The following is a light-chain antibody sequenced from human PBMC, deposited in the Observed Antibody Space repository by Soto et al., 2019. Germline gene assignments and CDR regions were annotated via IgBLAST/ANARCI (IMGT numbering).Light chain of an antibody. Sequence: EVVLTQYPATLSLSPGERATLSCRASQSVTNYLTWYQQKPGQAPRLLIYEASNRATGIPARFSGSGSGTDFTLTISNLEPEDFAVYYCQQRTYWPWTFGQGTKVDI. CDR3: QQRTYWPWT. V-gene: IGKV3-11*01. CDR2: EAS. CDR1: QSVTNY. J-gene: IGKJ1*01.